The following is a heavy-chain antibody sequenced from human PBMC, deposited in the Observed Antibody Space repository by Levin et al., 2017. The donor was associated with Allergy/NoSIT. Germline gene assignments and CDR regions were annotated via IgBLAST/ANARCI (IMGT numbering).Heavy chain of an antibody. CDR1: GGTFSSYA. CDR2: IIPIFGTA. D-gene: IGHD6-6*01. V-gene: IGHV1-69*06. CDR3: ARENIAARASRPVAPIGYFDL. Sequence: ASVKVSCKASGGTFSSYAISWVRQAPGQGLEWMGGIIPIFGTANYAQKFQGRVTITADKSTSTAYMELSSLRSEDTAVYYCARENIAARASRPVAPIGYFDLWGRGTLVTVSS. J-gene: IGHJ2*01.